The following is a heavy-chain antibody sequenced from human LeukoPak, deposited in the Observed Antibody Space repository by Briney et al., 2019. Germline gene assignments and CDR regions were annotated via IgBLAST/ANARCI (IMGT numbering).Heavy chain of an antibody. J-gene: IGHJ4*02. CDR2: IYSGGST. Sequence: PGGSLRLSCAASGFTVSSNYMSWVRQAPGKGLEWVSVIYSGGSTYYADSAKGRFTISRDNSKNTLYLQMNSLRAEDTAVYYCARGYYDSSGYYSLGYFDYWGQGTLVTVSS. V-gene: IGHV3-53*01. CDR1: GFTVSSNY. CDR3: ARGYYDSSGYYSLGYFDY. D-gene: IGHD3-22*01.